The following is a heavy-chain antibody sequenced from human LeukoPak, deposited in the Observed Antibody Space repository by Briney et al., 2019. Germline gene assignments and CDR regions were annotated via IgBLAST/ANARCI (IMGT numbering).Heavy chain of an antibody. D-gene: IGHD2-15*01. CDR1: GFTFSSYA. J-gene: IGHJ4*02. CDR3: ATTYPGDCSGGSCYCGY. CDR2: ISYDGSNK. V-gene: IGHV3-30-3*01. Sequence: PGGSLRLSCAASGFTFSSYAMHWVRQAPGKGLEWVAIISYDGSNKYYADSVKGRFTISRDNSKNTLYLQMNSLRAEDTAVYYCATTYPGDCSGGSCYCGYWGQGTLVTVSS.